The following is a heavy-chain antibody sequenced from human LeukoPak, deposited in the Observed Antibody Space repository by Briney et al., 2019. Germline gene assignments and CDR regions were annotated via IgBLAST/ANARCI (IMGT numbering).Heavy chain of an antibody. D-gene: IGHD5-18*01. CDR3: ARYTAMVAFHAHGFDI. Sequence: SQTLSLTCAISGDSVSSNSAAWNWIRQSPSRGLEWLGRTYYRSKWYNDYAVSVKSRITINPDTSKNQFSLKLSSVTAADTAVYYCARYTAMVAFHAHGFDIWGQGTMVTVSS. J-gene: IGHJ3*02. V-gene: IGHV6-1*01. CDR1: GDSVSSNSAA. CDR2: TYYRSKWYN.